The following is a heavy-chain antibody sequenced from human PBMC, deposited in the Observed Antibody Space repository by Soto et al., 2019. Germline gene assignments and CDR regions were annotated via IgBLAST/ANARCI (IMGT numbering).Heavy chain of an antibody. CDR1: GFTFSSYW. V-gene: IGHV3-74*01. Sequence: EVQLVESGGGLVQPGGSLRLSCAASGFTFSSYWMHWVRQAPGKGLAWVSLISSDETTTTYADSVKVRFTISRDNAKNTLYLQMHSLSAEDTAVYYCARVPYCSSSGCNSWFDPWGQGTLVTVSS. D-gene: IGHD2-2*01. CDR3: ARVPYCSSSGCNSWFDP. CDR2: ISSDETTT. J-gene: IGHJ5*02.